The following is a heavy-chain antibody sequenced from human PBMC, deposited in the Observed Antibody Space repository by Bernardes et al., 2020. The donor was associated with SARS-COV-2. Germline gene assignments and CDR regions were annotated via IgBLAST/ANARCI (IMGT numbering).Heavy chain of an antibody. CDR1: GFTFSSSW. J-gene: IGHJ6*02. Sequence: GGSLRLSCAASGFTFSSSWMHWVRQAPGKGLVWVSRITPDGSGTDYADSVKGRFIISRDNAKNTLYLQMNSLRAEDTAVYYCATGGNGASAPGMDVWGQGTTVTVSS. CDR3: ATGGNGASAPGMDV. V-gene: IGHV3-74*01. D-gene: IGHD1-1*01. CDR2: ITPDGSGT.